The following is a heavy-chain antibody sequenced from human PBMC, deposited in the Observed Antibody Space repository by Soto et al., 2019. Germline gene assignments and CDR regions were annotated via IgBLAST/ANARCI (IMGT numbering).Heavy chain of an antibody. CDR2: IYYSGST. J-gene: IGHJ3*02. CDR3: ATLGWELLSGSAFDI. D-gene: IGHD1-26*01. Sequence: QLQLQESGPGLVKPSETLSLTCTVSGGSISSSSYYWGWIRQPPGKGLEWIGSIYYSGSTYYNPSLKCRVTISVDTSKNQFSLKLSSVTAADTAVYYCATLGWELLSGSAFDIWGQGTMVTVSS. V-gene: IGHV4-39*01. CDR1: GGSISSSSYY.